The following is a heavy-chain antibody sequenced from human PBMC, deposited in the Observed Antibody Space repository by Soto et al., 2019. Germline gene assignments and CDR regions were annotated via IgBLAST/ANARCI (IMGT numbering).Heavy chain of an antibody. D-gene: IGHD6-13*01. Sequence: EVQLVESGGGLVQPGGSLRLSCAASGFTFSNHAMNWVRQAPGKGLQWVSYIDKVGKTIYYADSVKGRFTISRDNAKNSLYLQMNNVRADDTAVYYCARDLGIGAAGRGYWYYYGMDVWGQGTTVTVSS. CDR1: GFTFSNHA. CDR3: ARDLGIGAAGRGYWYYYGMDV. V-gene: IGHV3-48*03. CDR2: IDKVGKTI. J-gene: IGHJ6*02.